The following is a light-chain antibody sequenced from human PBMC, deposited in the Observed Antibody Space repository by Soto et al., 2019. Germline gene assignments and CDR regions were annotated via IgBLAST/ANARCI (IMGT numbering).Light chain of an antibody. Sequence: DIQMTQSPSSLSASVGDRVTITCRASQSISSYLNWYQQKPGKAPKLLIYAASSLQSGVPSRFSGSGSGTEFTLTISSLQPDDFATYYCQQYNGYFGQGTKLEIK. CDR1: QSISSY. J-gene: IGKJ2*01. CDR3: QQYNGY. V-gene: IGKV1-39*01. CDR2: AAS.